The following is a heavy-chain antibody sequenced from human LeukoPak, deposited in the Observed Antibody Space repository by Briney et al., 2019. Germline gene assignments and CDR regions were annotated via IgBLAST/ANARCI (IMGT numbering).Heavy chain of an antibody. CDR1: GFTFDDYA. CDR3: AREPRVLLCQDY. D-gene: IGHD3-10*01. CDR2: ISWNSGSI. V-gene: IGHV3-9*01. Sequence: GGSLRLSCAASGFTFDDYAMHWVRQAPGKGLEWVSGISWNSGSIGYADSVKGRFTISRDNAKNSLYLQMNSLRAEDTAVYYCAREPRVLLCQDYWGQGTLVTVSS. J-gene: IGHJ4*02.